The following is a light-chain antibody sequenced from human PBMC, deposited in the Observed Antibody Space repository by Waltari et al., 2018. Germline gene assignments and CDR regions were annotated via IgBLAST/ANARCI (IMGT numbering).Light chain of an antibody. Sequence: EIVLTQSPATLSLSPGERATLSCTASQSIKTSLAWYQQKPGQAPRRLIYDASYRATGVPARFSGSGSGTDFTLTINILEPEDFVVYYCQCRSNWPPVTFGQGTRLEIK. V-gene: IGKV3-11*01. CDR2: DAS. J-gene: IGKJ5*01. CDR3: QCRSNWPPVT. CDR1: QSIKTS.